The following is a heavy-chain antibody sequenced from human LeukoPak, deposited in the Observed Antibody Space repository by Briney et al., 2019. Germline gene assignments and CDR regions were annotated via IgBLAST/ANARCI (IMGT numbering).Heavy chain of an antibody. CDR1: GFTFSNYA. J-gene: IGHJ3*02. D-gene: IGHD3-10*01. CDR2: IKQDGSEK. Sequence: HPGGSLRLSCAASGFTFSNYAMSWVRQAPGKGLEWVANIKQDGSEKYYVDSVKGRFTISRDNAKNSLYLQMNSLRAEDTAVYYCARELLWFGEPGWAFDIWGQGTMVTVSS. V-gene: IGHV3-7*01. CDR3: ARELLWFGEPGWAFDI.